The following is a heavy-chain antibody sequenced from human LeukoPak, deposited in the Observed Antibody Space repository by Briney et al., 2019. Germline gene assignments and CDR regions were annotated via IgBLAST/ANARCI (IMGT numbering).Heavy chain of an antibody. J-gene: IGHJ4*02. CDR1: GGSISGYY. CDR2: IFHSGAT. Sequence: SGTLSHTRTISGGSISGYYWSWIRQPPGKGLEWIGYIFHSGATNYSPSLKSRVTMSVDTSKNQFSLRLRSVTAADTAVYYCARDASLGPSDSWGQG. V-gene: IGHV4-59*01. CDR3: ARDASLGPSDS. D-gene: IGHD3-16*01.